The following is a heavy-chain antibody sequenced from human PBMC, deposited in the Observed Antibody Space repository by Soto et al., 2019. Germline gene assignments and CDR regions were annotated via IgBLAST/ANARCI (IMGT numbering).Heavy chain of an antibody. CDR1: GFTFSSYA. CDR2: FSGSDGST. J-gene: IGHJ4*02. CDR3: AKDLEAGYSYGYSVGY. V-gene: IGHV3-23*01. D-gene: IGHD5-18*01. Sequence: VRSLSLSCAASGFTFSSYAMSWVRRAPGRGLEWVSGFSGSDGSTYYADSVKGRFTISRDNSKNTLYLQMNSLRAEDTAVYYCAKDLEAGYSYGYSVGYWGQGTLVTVSS.